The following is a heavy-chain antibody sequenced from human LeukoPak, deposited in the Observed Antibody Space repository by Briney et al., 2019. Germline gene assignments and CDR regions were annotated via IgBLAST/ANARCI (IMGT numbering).Heavy chain of an antibody. D-gene: IGHD3/OR15-3a*01. CDR2: IRGSGET. V-gene: IGHV3-66*03. Sequence: GGSLRLSCAVSGCSVSNYYMNWVRQAPGKGLEWVSLIRGSGETFYADSVKGRFTISRDDSENTVYLQMNSLRVEDTAEYFCARDRAATQDWVEFDPWGQGTLVTVSS. CDR1: GCSVSNYY. CDR3: ARDRAATQDWVEFDP. J-gene: IGHJ5*02.